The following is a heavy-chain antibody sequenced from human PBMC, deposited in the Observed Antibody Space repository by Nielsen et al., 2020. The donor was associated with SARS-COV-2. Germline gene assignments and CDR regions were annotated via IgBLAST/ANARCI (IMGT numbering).Heavy chain of an antibody. D-gene: IGHD6-19*01. V-gene: IGHV3-30*02. CDR3: AKDWEVRKQWLDAFDI. Sequence: GESLKITCAASGFIFSSYGMHWVRQAPGKGLEWVAFIRYDGSNKYYADSVKGRFTISRDNSKNTLYLQMNSLRAEDTAVYYCAKDWEVRKQWLDAFDIWGQGTMVTVSS. J-gene: IGHJ3*02. CDR2: IRYDGSNK. CDR1: GFIFSSYG.